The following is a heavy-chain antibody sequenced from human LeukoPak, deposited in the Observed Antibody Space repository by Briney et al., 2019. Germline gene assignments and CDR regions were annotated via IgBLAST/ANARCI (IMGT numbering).Heavy chain of an antibody. V-gene: IGHV3-30*02. CDR2: IRYDGSNK. J-gene: IGHJ4*02. CDR1: GFTFSSYG. CDR3: AKDIFVGGATYDY. Sequence: GGSLRLSCAASGFTFSSYGMHWVRQAPGKGLEWVAFIRYDGSNKYYADSVKGRFTISRDNPKNTLYLQMNSLRAEDTAVYYCAKDIFVGGATYDYWGQGTLVTVSS. D-gene: IGHD1-26*01.